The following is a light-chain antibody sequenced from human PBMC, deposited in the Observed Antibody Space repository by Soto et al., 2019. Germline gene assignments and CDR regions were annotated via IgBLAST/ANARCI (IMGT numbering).Light chain of an antibody. J-gene: IGKJ1*01. CDR1: QSVGSSY. CDR2: GAS. V-gene: IGKV3-20*01. CDR3: QQYGGSPGT. Sequence: ESVLTQSPGTLSLSRGERATLSCRASQSVGSSYLAWYQQKPGQAPRLLIFGASSRAAGIPDRFSGSGSGTDFTLTISRLEPVDFAVYYCQQYGGSPGTFGQGTKVEIK.